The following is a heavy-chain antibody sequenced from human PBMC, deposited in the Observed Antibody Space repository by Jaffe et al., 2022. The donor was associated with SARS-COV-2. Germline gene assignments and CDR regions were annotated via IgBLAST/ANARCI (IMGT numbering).Heavy chain of an antibody. J-gene: IGHJ6*02. Sequence: QLQLQESGPGLVKPSETLSLTCTVSGGSISSSSYYWGWIRQPPGKGLEWIGSIYYSGSTYYNPSLKSRVTISVDTSKNQFSLKLSSVTAADTAVYYCARGRSYSYYYYYGMDVWGQGTTVTVSS. D-gene: IGHD1-26*01. V-gene: IGHV4-39*01. CDR2: IYYSGST. CDR3: ARGRSYSYYYYYGMDV. CDR1: GGSISSSSYY.